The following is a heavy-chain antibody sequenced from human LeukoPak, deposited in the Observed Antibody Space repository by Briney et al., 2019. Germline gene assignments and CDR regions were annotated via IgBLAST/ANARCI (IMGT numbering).Heavy chain of an antibody. V-gene: IGHV3-9*03. D-gene: IGHD6-6*01. Sequence: GGSLRLSCAASGFTFDDYAMHWVRQAPGKGLEWVSGISWNSGSIGYADSVKGRFTISRDSAKNSLYLQMNSLRAEDMALYYCAKVAARGPGLGSYFDYWGQGTLVTVSS. CDR3: AKVAARGPGLGSYFDY. CDR1: GFTFDDYA. CDR2: ISWNSGSI. J-gene: IGHJ4*02.